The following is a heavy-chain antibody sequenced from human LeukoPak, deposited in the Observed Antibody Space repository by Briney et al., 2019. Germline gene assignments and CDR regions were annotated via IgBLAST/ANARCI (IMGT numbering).Heavy chain of an antibody. CDR1: GFTFSSYA. D-gene: IGHD6-13*01. CDR2: ISGSGGST. J-gene: IGHJ4*02. V-gene: IGHV3-23*01. Sequence: PGGSLRLSCAASGFTFSSYAMSWVRQAPGKGLEWVSAISGSGGSTYYADSVKGRFTISRDNSKHTLYLQMNSLRAEDTAVYYCAKGGLRQQLVWARIYYFDYWGQGTLVTVSS. CDR3: AKGGLRQQLVWARIYYFDY.